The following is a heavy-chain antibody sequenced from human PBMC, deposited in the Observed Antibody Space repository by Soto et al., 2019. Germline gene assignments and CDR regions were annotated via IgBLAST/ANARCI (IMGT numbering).Heavy chain of an antibody. J-gene: IGHJ4*02. CDR3: ARSLVSFSDRLSYFDS. CDR2: IYYSGST. CDR1: GGSISSYY. V-gene: IGHV4-59*01. Sequence: SETLSLTCTVSGGSISSYYWSWIRQPPGKGLEWIGYIYYSGSTNYNPSLKSRVTISVDTSKNQFSLKLSSVTAADTAVYYCARSLVSFSDRLSYFDSWGQGTLVTVSS. D-gene: IGHD3-16*01.